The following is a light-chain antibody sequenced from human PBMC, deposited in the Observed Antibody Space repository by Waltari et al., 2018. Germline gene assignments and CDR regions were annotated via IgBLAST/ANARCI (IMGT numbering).Light chain of an antibody. Sequence: EIVLTQSPATLSLSPGERATLSCRASQSVSSNLAWYQQKPGQAPRLLIYAASNRATGISARFSGSGSGTDFTLTISSLEPEDFAVYYCQQHSDWPPTFGGGTKVEIK. CDR3: QQHSDWPPT. CDR2: AAS. J-gene: IGKJ4*01. V-gene: IGKV3-11*01. CDR1: QSVSSN.